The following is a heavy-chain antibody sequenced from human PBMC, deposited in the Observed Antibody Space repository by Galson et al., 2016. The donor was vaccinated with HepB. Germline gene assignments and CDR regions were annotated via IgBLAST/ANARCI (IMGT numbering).Heavy chain of an antibody. V-gene: IGHV1-18*01. Sequence: QSGAEVKKPGASVKVSCKASGYHFLNYGISWVRQAPGQGLEWMGWISSYNGNTKSAPKVQDRVTMTTDTSTGTGYMELRSLTSADTAVYFCATYNVSLGDYNAFDFWGQGTLVTVSS. D-gene: IGHD5/OR15-5a*01. CDR1: GYHFLNYG. CDR3: ATYNVSLGDYNAFDF. J-gene: IGHJ4*02. CDR2: ISSYNGNT.